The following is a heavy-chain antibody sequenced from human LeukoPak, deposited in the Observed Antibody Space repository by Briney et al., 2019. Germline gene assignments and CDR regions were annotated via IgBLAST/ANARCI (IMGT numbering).Heavy chain of an antibody. J-gene: IGHJ4*02. CDR1: GGSIGSSSYY. CDR2: IYYSGST. CDR3: ARFGGYSY. V-gene: IGHV4-39*01. D-gene: IGHD5-18*01. Sequence: SETLSLTCTVSGGSIGSSSYYWGWIRQPPGKGLEWIGSIYYSGSTYYNPSLKSRVTISVDTSKNQFSLKLSSVTAADTAVYYCARFGGYSYWGQGTLVTVSS.